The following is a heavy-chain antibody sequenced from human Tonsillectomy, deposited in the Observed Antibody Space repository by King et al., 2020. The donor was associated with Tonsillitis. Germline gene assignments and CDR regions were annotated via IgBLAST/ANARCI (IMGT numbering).Heavy chain of an antibody. V-gene: IGHV3-21*01. CDR2: ISGSRSYI. CDR3: ARVLEEQQLVLGAFVI. J-gene: IGHJ3*02. Sequence: VQLVESGGGLVKPGGSLRLSCTASGFTFSTYSMNWVRQAPGKGLEWVSSISGSRSYIYYADSVKGRFTISRDSAKNSLYLQMNSLRAEDTAVYYCARVLEEQQLVLGAFVIWGQGTMVTVSS. D-gene: IGHD6-13*01. CDR1: GFTFSTYS.